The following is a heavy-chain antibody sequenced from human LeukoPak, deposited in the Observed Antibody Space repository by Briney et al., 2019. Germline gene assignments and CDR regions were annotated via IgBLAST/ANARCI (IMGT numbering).Heavy chain of an antibody. D-gene: IGHD6-19*01. J-gene: IGHJ4*02. CDR1: GYTFTGYY. V-gene: IGHV1-2*02. Sequence: ASMKVSCKASGYTFTGYYMHWVRQAPGQGLEWMGWINPNSGGTNYAQKFQGRVTMTRDTSISTAYMELSRLRSDDTAVYYCARDIVGGTVAGTFDWGQGTLVTVSS. CDR2: INPNSGGT. CDR3: ARDIVGGTVAGTFD.